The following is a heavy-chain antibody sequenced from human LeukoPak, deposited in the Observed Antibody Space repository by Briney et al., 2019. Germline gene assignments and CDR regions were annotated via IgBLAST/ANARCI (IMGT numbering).Heavy chain of an antibody. V-gene: IGHV1-69*01. J-gene: IGHJ4*02. Sequence: KVSCKASGGTFSSYAISWVRQAPGQGLEWMGGIIPIFGTANYAQKFQGRVTITADESTSTAYIELSSLRSEDTAVYYCARDGRYSGSYYEAGWGQGTLVTVSS. CDR3: ARDGRYSGSYYEAG. D-gene: IGHD1-26*01. CDR2: IIPIFGTA. CDR1: GGTFSSYA.